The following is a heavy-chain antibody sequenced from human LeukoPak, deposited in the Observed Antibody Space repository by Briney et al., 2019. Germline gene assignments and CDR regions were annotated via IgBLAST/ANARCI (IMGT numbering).Heavy chain of an antibody. J-gene: IGHJ6*03. CDR3: ARHKGDYGSGSRPYYYYYMDV. V-gene: IGHV4-34*01. CDR1: GGSFSGYY. CDR2: INHSGST. Sequence: PSETLSLTCAVYGGSFSGYYWSWIRQPPGKGLEWIGEINHSGSTNYNPSLKSRVTISVDTSKNQFSLKLSSVTAADTAVYYCARHKGDYGSGSRPYYYYYMDVWGKGTTVTISS. D-gene: IGHD3-10*01.